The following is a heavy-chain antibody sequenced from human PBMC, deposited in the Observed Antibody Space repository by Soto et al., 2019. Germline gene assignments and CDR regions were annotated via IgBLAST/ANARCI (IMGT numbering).Heavy chain of an antibody. CDR3: ARDVVTASYHSYGMDV. CDR2: IWYDGSNK. J-gene: IGHJ6*02. Sequence: QVQLVESGGGVVQPGRSLRLSCAASGFTFSSYGMHWVRQAPGKGLEWVAVIWYDGSNKYYADSVKGRFTISRDNSKNTLYLQMTSLRAEDTAVYYCARDVVTASYHSYGMDVLVQGTTVAVSS. CDR1: GFTFSSYG. D-gene: IGHD2-21*02. V-gene: IGHV3-33*01.